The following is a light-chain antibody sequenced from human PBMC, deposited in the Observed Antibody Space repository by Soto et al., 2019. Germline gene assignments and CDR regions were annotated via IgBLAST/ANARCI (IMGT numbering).Light chain of an antibody. Sequence: DIVMTQSPDSLSVSLGERATINCKSSQTVLYSSNYLAWYQQKPAQPPKLLIYWASTRESGVPDRFSGSGSGTDFTLTISSLQAEDVAVYYCQQYYTTPVTFGQGTNVEIK. V-gene: IGKV4-1*01. J-gene: IGKJ1*01. CDR2: WAS. CDR1: QTVLYSSNY. CDR3: QQYYTTPVT.